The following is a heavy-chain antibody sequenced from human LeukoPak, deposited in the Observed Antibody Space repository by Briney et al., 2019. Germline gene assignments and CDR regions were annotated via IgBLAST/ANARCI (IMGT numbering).Heavy chain of an antibody. Sequence: SETLSLTCTVSGGSISSYYWSWIRQPPGKGLEWIGYIYYSGSTNYNPSLKSRVTISVDTSKNQFSLKLTSVIAADTAVYYCARVVYEYVWGSYRYPHYFDLWGRGTLVTVSS. CDR3: ARVVYEYVWGSYRYPHYFDL. V-gene: IGHV4-59*08. J-gene: IGHJ4*02. CDR2: IYYSGST. CDR1: GGSISSYY. D-gene: IGHD3-16*02.